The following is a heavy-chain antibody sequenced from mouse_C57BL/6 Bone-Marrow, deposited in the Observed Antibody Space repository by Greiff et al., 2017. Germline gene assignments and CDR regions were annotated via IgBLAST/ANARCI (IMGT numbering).Heavy chain of an antibody. J-gene: IGHJ3*01. V-gene: IGHV1-26*01. CDR2: INPNNGGT. Sequence: EVQLQQSGPELVKPGASVKISCKASGYTFTDYYMNWVKQSHGKSLEWIGDINPNNGGTSYNQKFKGKATLTVDKSSSTAYMELRRLTSEDSAVYYCARSGIYYDHDGIFFAYWGQGTLVTVSA. CDR3: ARSGIYYDHDGIFFAY. CDR1: GYTFTDYY. D-gene: IGHD2-4*01.